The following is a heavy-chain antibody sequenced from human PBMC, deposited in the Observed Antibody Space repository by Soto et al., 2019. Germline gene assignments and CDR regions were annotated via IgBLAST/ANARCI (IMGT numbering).Heavy chain of an antibody. CDR1: SGSISSSNW. CDR3: ARGGYMITFGGATGFDY. Sequence: SETLSLTCAVSSGSISSSNWWSWVRQPPGKGLEWIGEIYHSGSTNYNPSLKSRVTISVDKSKNQFSLKLSSVTAADTAVYYCARGGYMITFGGATGFDYWGQGTLVTVSS. CDR2: IYHSGST. D-gene: IGHD3-16*01. J-gene: IGHJ4*02. V-gene: IGHV4-4*02.